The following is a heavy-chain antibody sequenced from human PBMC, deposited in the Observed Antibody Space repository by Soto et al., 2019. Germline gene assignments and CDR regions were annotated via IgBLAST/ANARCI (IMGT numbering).Heavy chain of an antibody. CDR3: ARAPMELYFDWYFDH. Sequence: EVQLLESGGGLVQPGGSLRLSCVGSGFTFRSHALTWVRQSPGKGLEWVAGISGTGGTTYYGDSMRGRFTISRDNSKETLNLQMDSLRPEDTAMYFCARAPMELYFDWYFDHWGQGSLVIVTS. D-gene: IGHD3-9*01. J-gene: IGHJ4*02. CDR1: GFTFRSHA. CDR2: ISGTGGTT. V-gene: IGHV3-23*01.